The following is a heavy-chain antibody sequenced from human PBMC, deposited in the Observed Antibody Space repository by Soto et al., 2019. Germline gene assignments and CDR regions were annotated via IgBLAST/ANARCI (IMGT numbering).Heavy chain of an antibody. J-gene: IGHJ6*02. CDR1: GGSINSRRYS. D-gene: IGHD2-15*01. Sequence: TLSLTCSVSGGSINSRRYSWGWIRQPPGKGLEWIGPFYNNENPNYNPSLKSRVTISVDTSKNQFSLRLTSVTAADTAVYYCERLLGLCSSCYLDYYYAIDVWGQGTTVTVSS. CDR2: FYNNENP. V-gene: IGHV4-39*01. CDR3: ERLLGLCSSCYLDYYYAIDV.